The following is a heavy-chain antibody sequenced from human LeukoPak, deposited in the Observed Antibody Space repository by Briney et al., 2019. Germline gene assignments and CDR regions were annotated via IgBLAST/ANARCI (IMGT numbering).Heavy chain of an antibody. CDR3: ATSFVY. Sequence: PGGSLRLSCAASGFTFSNFEMNWVRQAPGKGLEWISYTTSSGGTTYYTDSVKGRFTISGDNARNSLYLQMNSLRVEDTAVYYCATSFVYWGQGTLVTVSS. CDR2: TTSSGGTT. V-gene: IGHV3-48*03. CDR1: GFTFSNFE. J-gene: IGHJ4*02.